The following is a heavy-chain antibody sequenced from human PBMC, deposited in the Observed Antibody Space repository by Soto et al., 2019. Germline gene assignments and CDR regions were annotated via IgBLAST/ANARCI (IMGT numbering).Heavy chain of an antibody. Sequence: LKISCKGSGYSFTSYCIGWVRQMPGKGLEWMGIIYPGDSDTRYSPSFQGQVTISADKSISTAYLQWSSLKASDTAMYYCARAFTVTSYSYYGMDVWGQGPTVTV. J-gene: IGHJ6*02. CDR3: ARAFTVTSYSYYGMDV. D-gene: IGHD4-17*01. V-gene: IGHV5-51*01. CDR2: IYPGDSDT. CDR1: GYSFTSYC.